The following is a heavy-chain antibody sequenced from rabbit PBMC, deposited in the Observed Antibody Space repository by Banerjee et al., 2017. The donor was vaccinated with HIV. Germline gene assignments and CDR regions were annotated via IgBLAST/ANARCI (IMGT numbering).Heavy chain of an antibody. CDR1: GFDFSSNA. J-gene: IGHJ4*01. Sequence: QSLEESGGDLVKPGASLTLTCTASGFDFSSNARCWVRQAPGEGLEWIGCIDTGSGSTVYATWVNGRFTISKTSSTTVTLQMTSLTAADTATYFCARSGSSYYRFNLWGPGTLVTVS. D-gene: IGHD8-1*01. CDR2: IDTGSGST. CDR3: ARSGSSYYRFNL. V-gene: IGHV1S40*01.